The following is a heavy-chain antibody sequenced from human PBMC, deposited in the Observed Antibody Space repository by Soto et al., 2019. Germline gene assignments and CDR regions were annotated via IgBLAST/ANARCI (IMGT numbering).Heavy chain of an antibody. V-gene: IGHV3-23*01. Sequence: EVQLLESGGGLVQPGGSLRLSCAASGFTFSTYTMSWVRQAPGKGMECVSAISATGGSSSYTDSMKCRCTISRDNSKNTLSLQMDSLRAEDTARYYCANRAVAGRNWYFDLWGRGTLVTVSS. CDR1: GFTFSTYT. CDR3: ANRAVAGRNWYFDL. D-gene: IGHD6-19*01. CDR2: ISATGGSS. J-gene: IGHJ2*01.